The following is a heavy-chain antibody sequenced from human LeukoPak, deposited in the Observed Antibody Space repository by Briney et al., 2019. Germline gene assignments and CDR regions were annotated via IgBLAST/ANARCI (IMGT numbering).Heavy chain of an antibody. CDR1: GYSISSGYY. CDR2: IYHSGST. V-gene: IGHV4-38-2*02. Sequence: SETLSLTCTISGYSISSGYYWGWNRQPPGKGLEWIGSIYHSGSTYYNPSHKSRVTISLDTSENQFSLKLSSVTAADTAVYYCARDLYSSGWGYFDYWAREPWSPSPQ. J-gene: IGHJ4*02. D-gene: IGHD6-19*01. CDR3: ARDLYSSGWGYFDY.